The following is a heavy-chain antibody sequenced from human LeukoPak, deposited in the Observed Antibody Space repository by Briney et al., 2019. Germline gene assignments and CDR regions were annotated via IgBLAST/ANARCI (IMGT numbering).Heavy chain of an antibody. CDR3: ARRRYYDGSGYLG. D-gene: IGHD3-22*01. V-gene: IGHV4-39*01. CDR1: GDSVSRSDSY. J-gene: IGHJ1*01. CDR2: IYHSGRT. Sequence: PAETLSLTCSVSGDSVSRSDSYWDWIRQPPGKGLEWIGTIYHSGRTYCSPSLKSRVTMSVDPSNNQFSLNLRSATAADTAVYYCARRRYYDGSGYLGWGQGTLLSVSS.